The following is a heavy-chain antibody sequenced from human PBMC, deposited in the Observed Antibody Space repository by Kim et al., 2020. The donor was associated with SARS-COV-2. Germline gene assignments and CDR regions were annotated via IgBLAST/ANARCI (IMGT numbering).Heavy chain of an antibody. CDR3: ARAFTYYYDSSGYVYFDY. Sequence: SQTLSLTCAISGDSVSSNSAAWNWIRQSPSRGLEWLGRTYYRSKWYNDYAVSVKSRITINPDTSKNQFSLQLNSVTPEDTAVYYCARAFTYYYDSSGYVYFDYWGQGTLVTISS. CDR1: GDSVSSNSAA. V-gene: IGHV6-1*01. J-gene: IGHJ4*02. CDR2: TYYRSKWYN. D-gene: IGHD3-22*01.